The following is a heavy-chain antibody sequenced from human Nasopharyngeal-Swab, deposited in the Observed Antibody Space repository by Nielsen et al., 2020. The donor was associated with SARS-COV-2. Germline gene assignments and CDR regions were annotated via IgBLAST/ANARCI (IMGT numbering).Heavy chain of an antibody. V-gene: IGHV4-34*01. CDR3: ARGPVRYDFWSGYYCGFDY. D-gene: IGHD3-3*01. Sequence: SETLSLTCAVYGGSFSGYYWSWSRQPPGKGLEWIGEIHHSGSTDYNPSLKSRVTISVDTSKNRFSLKLSSVTAADTAVFYCARGPVRYDFWSGYYCGFDYWGQGTLVTVSS. CDR1: GGSFSGYY. CDR2: IHHSGST. J-gene: IGHJ4*02.